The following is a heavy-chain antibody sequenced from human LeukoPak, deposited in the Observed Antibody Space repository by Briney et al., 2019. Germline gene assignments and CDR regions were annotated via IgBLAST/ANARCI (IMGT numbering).Heavy chain of an antibody. J-gene: IGHJ4*02. Sequence: GSLRLSCAASGFTFSSYAMSWVRQPPGKGLEWIGEINHSGSTNYNPSLKSRVTISVDTSKNQFSLKLSSVTAADTAVYYCARFRGTGALTAQTELDYWGRGTPVTVSS. CDR1: GFTFSSYA. CDR3: ARFRGTGALTAQTELDY. CDR2: INHSGST. V-gene: IGHV4-34*01. D-gene: IGHD3-10*01.